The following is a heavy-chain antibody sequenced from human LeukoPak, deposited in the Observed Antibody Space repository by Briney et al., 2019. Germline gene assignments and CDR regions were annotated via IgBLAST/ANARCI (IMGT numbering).Heavy chain of an antibody. J-gene: IGHJ4*02. D-gene: IGHD6-19*01. CDR1: GFTFSTYW. V-gene: IGHV3-74*01. CDR3: AKREYSSAFDY. Sequence: GGSLRLSCAASGFTFSTYWVHWVRQAPGKGLVWVSRINPDGSETDYADSVKGRFTISRDNAKNTLYLQMNSLRAEDTAVYYCAKREYSSAFDYWGQGTLVTVSS. CDR2: INPDGSET.